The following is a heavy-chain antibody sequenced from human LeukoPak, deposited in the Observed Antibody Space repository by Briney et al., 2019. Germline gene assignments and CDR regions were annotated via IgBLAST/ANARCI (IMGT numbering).Heavy chain of an antibody. CDR3: ANIVYTAIDY. CDR1: GFTFSSYP. Sequence: PGGSLRLSCAASGFTFSSYPMSWVRQAPGKGLEGVSAISGCGGRTYYADSVRGRFTISRDNYKNTLYLQMNGLRAEDAAAYYCANIVYTAIDYWGQGTLVTVSS. V-gene: IGHV3-23*01. J-gene: IGHJ4*02. D-gene: IGHD5-18*01. CDR2: ISGCGGRT.